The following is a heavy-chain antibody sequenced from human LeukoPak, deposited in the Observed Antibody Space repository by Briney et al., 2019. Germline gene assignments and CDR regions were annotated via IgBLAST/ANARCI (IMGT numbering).Heavy chain of an antibody. V-gene: IGHV3-21*01. Sequence: GGSLRLSCAASGFTFSSYSMNWVRQAPGKGLEWVSSISSSSSYIYYADSVKGRFTISRDNAKNSLYLQMNSLRAEDTAVYYCARGEHSSSWYRGSLDYWGQGTLVTVSS. D-gene: IGHD6-13*01. J-gene: IGHJ4*02. CDR1: GFTFSSYS. CDR2: ISSSSSYI. CDR3: ARGEHSSSWYRGSLDY.